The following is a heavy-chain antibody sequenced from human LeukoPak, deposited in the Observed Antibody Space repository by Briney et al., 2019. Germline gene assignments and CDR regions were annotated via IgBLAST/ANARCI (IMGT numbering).Heavy chain of an antibody. Sequence: GGSLRLSCAASGFTFSSYAMSWVRQAPGKGLEWVSSISGSGGTTNYADSVKGRFTISRDNSKNTLYLQMNSLRAEDTALYYCAKDKYNWNYFDYWGQGSLVTVSS. V-gene: IGHV3-23*01. J-gene: IGHJ4*02. CDR2: ISGSGGTT. CDR3: AKDKYNWNYFDY. CDR1: GFTFSSYA. D-gene: IGHD1-20*01.